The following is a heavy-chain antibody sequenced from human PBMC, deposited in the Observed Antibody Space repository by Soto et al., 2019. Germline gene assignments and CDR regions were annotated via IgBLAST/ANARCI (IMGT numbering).Heavy chain of an antibody. V-gene: IGHV3-30*02. J-gene: IGHJ5*02. CDR2: NSFDGGNK. CDR3: ARARRSSSWTTNS. Sequence: QVQLVESGGGVVQPGGSLRLSCEVSGFNFSGYGMNWVRQAPGKGLEWVAFNSFDGGNKYHADPVKGRFTISRDNSKNTLYLQMNSLREGDTGVYYCARARRSSSWTTNSWGQGTLVTVSS. D-gene: IGHD2-8*01. CDR1: GFNFSGYG.